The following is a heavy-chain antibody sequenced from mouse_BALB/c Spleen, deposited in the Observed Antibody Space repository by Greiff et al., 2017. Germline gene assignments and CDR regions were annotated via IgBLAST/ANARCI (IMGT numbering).Heavy chain of an antibody. V-gene: IGHV4-1*02. CDR1: GFDFSRYW. J-gene: IGHJ3*01. Sequence: EVMLVESGGGLVQPGGSLKLSCAASGFDFSRYWMSWVRQAPGKGLEWIGEINPDSSTINYTPSLKDKFIISRDNAKNTLYLQMSKVRSEDTALYYCARPRGRYDYDGGFAYWGQGTLVTVSA. CDR2: INPDSSTI. D-gene: IGHD2-4*01. CDR3: ARPRGRYDYDGGFAY.